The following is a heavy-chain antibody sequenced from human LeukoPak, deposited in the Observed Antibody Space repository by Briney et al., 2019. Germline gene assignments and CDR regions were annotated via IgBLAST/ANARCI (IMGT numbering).Heavy chain of an antibody. CDR3: ARDRRPTYYYDSSGYYYVMNDY. Sequence: SETLSLTCTVSGGSISSRSYYWGWIRQPPGKGLEWIGSIYYSGSTYYNPSLKSRVTISVDTSKNQFSLKLSSVTAADTAVYYCARDRRPTYYYDSSGYYYVMNDYWGQGTLVTVSS. CDR2: IYYSGST. J-gene: IGHJ4*02. V-gene: IGHV4-39*07. D-gene: IGHD3-22*01. CDR1: GGSISSRSYY.